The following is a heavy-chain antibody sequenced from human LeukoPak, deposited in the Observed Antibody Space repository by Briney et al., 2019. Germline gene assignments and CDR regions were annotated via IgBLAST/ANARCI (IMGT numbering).Heavy chain of an antibody. V-gene: IGHV3-21*01. CDR3: ARGGPGRSLTIVPERTKYYMDV. CDR2: ISSSGRYI. Sequence: GGSLRLSCAASGFTLSSYTMNWVRQAPGKGLEWVSYISSSGRYIYYADSVKGRFTISRDNAKNSLYLQMNSLRAEDTAVYYCARGGPGRSLTIVPERTKYYMDVWGKGATVTVSS. J-gene: IGHJ6*03. D-gene: IGHD1-26*01. CDR1: GFTLSSYT.